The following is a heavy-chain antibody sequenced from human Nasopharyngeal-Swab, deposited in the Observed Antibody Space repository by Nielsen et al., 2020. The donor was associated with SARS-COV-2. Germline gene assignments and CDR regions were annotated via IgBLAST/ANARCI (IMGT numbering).Heavy chain of an antibody. D-gene: IGHD6-13*01. V-gene: IGHV3-23*01. CDR1: GFTCSSYA. CDR2: ISGSGGST. Sequence: GGSLRLSCAASGFTCSSYAMSWVRQAPGKGLEWVSAISGSGGSTYYADSVKGRFTISRDNSKNTLYLQMNSLRAEDTAVYYCAKDLRSSSRGGMDVWGQGTTVTVSS. J-gene: IGHJ6*02. CDR3: AKDLRSSSRGGMDV.